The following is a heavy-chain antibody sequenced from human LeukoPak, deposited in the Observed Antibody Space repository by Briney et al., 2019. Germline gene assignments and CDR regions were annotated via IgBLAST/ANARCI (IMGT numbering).Heavy chain of an antibody. J-gene: IGHJ4*02. D-gene: IGHD3-10*01. CDR1: GGSISSYY. V-gene: IGHV4-59*12. CDR3: AIEEGGESTA. Sequence: SETLSLTCTVSGGSISSYYWSWIRQPPGKGLEWIGEIYHSGSTNYNPSLKSRVTISVDKSKNQFSLKLSSVTAADTAVYYCAIEEGGESTAWGQGTLVTVSS. CDR2: IYHSGST.